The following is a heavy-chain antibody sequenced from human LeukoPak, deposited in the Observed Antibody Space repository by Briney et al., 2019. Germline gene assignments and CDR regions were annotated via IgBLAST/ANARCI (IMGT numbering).Heavy chain of an antibody. J-gene: IGHJ4*02. CDR2: IWYDGSNK. CDR3: AREMGLNIVATFGY. V-gene: IGHV3-33*01. D-gene: IGHD5-12*01. CDR1: GFTFSNYG. Sequence: GRSLRLSCAASGFTFSNYGMHWVRQAPGKGLEWLALIWYDGSNKYYADSVQGRFIISRDNSKNTLYLQMNSLRAEDTAVYYCAREMGLNIVATFGYWGQGTLVTVSS.